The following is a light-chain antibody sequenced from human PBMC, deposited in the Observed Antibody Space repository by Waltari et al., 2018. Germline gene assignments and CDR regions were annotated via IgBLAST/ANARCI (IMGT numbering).Light chain of an antibody. Sequence: QSVLTQPPSASGTPGPRLTISCSGSSSTIGSNYIYWYQQLPGTAPKLLINRNNQRPSGVPDRFSGSKSGTSASLAISGLRSGDEADYYCAAWDDSLRGWVFGGGTKLTVL. J-gene: IGLJ3*02. V-gene: IGLV1-47*01. CDR1: SSTIGSNY. CDR3: AAWDDSLRGWV. CDR2: RNN.